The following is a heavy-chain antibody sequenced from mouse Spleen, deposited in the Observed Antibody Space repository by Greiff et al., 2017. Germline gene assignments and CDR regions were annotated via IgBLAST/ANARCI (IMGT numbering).Heavy chain of an antibody. D-gene: IGHD4-1*01. CDR1: GYTFTDYY. CDR2: IYPGSGNT. V-gene: IGHV1-76*01. Sequence: GYTFTDYYINWVKQRPGQGLEWIARIYPGSGNTYYNEKFKGKATLTAEKSSSTAYMQLSSLTSEDSAVYFCARKEAGTRWFAYWGQGTLVTVSA. J-gene: IGHJ3*01. CDR3: ARKEAGTRWFAY.